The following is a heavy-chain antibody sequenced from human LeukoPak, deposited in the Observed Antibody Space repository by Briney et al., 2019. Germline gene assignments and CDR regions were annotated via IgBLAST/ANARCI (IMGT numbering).Heavy chain of an antibody. V-gene: IGHV3-33*01. J-gene: IGHJ6*02. CDR1: GFTFSSYG. Sequence: GRSLRLSCAASGFTFSSYGLHWVRQAPGKGLEWVAVIWYDGSNKYYADSVKGRFTISRDSPKNTLYLQMNSLRAEDTAVYYCARGLGDIVVVDGMDVWGQGATVTVSS. D-gene: IGHD2-2*01. CDR3: ARGLGDIVVVDGMDV. CDR2: IWYDGSNK.